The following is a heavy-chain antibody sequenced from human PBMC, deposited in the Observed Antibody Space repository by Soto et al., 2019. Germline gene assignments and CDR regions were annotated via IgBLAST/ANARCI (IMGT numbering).Heavy chain of an antibody. D-gene: IGHD6-19*01. CDR1: GFTFSSYV. V-gene: IGHV3-23*01. CDR2: ISGSGGST. Sequence: EVQLLESGGGLVQPGGSLRLSFAASGFTFSSYVMNWVRQAPGKWLEWVSTISGSGGSTYYADSVEGRLTFSRDNSKNTLHLLMNSLRAEDTAVYYCAKWGSNGWYDAFDIWGQGTMVTVSS. J-gene: IGHJ3*02. CDR3: AKWGSNGWYDAFDI.